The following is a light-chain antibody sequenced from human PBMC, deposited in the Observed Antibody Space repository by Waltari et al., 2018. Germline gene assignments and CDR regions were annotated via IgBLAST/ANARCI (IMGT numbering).Light chain of an antibody. J-gene: IGLJ3*02. V-gene: IGLV3-1*01. CDR3: QVWDSSIAV. CDR1: KFGDKY. Sequence: SYELTQSPSVSVSPGQTASITCSGDKFGDKYVCWYQQEPGQSPALVTYQSTRRPSGIPARFSGSNSGSTATLTISGTQAMDEAYYYCQVWDSSIAVFGGGTKLTVL. CDR2: QST.